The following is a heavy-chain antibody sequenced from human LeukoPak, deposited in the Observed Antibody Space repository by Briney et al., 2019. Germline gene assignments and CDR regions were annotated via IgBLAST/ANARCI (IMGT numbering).Heavy chain of an antibody. CDR2: VSGSGGGT. J-gene: IGHJ5*02. D-gene: IGHD3-22*01. CDR3: AKDRYYYDSSGYHNWFDP. CDR1: GFTFSSYA. V-gene: IGHV3-23*01. Sequence: GGALRLSCAASGFTFSSYAMSWVRQAPGKGLEWVSAVSGSGGGTYYADSVRGRFTISRDNSKNTLYLQMNSLRAEDTALYYCAKDRYYYDSSGYHNWFDPWGQGTLVTVSS.